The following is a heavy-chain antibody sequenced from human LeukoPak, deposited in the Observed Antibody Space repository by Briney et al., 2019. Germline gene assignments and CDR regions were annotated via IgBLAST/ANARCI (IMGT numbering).Heavy chain of an antibody. CDR1: GFTFSSYS. J-gene: IGHJ4*02. V-gene: IGHV3-48*01. CDR2: ISSSSSTI. CDR3: ARVGDSSGWQYYLDY. Sequence: PGGSLRLSCAACGFTFSSYSMNWVRQAPGKGLEWVSYISSSSSTIYYADSVKGRFTISRDNAKNSLYLQMNSLRAEDTAVYYCARVGDSSGWQYYLDYWGQGTLVTVSS. D-gene: IGHD6-19*01.